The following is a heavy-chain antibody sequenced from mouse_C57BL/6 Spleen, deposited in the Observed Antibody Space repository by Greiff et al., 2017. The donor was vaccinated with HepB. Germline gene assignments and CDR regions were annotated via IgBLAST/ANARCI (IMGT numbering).Heavy chain of an antibody. Sequence: EVQLQQSGPELVKPGASVKISCKASGYTFTDYYMNWVKQSHGKSLEWIGDINPNNGGTSYNQKFKGKATLTVDKSSSTAYMELRSLTSEDSAVYYCGTARAYWGQGTLVTVSA. V-gene: IGHV1-26*01. CDR1: GYTFTDYY. J-gene: IGHJ3*01. CDR2: INPNNGGT. D-gene: IGHD3-2*01. CDR3: GTARAY.